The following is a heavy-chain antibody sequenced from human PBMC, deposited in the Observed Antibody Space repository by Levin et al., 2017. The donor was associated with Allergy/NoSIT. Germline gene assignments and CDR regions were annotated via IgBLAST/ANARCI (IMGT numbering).Heavy chain of an antibody. CDR2: INHSGST. D-gene: IGHD3-10*01. CDR3: ARGGVTMVRGALLTSFDY. V-gene: IGHV4-34*01. J-gene: IGHJ4*02. CDR1: GGSFSGYY. Sequence: SETLSLTCAVYGGSFSGYYWSWIRQPPGKGLEWIGEINHSGSTNYNPSLKSRVTISVDTSKNQFSLKLSSVTAADTAVYYCARGGVTMVRGALLTSFDYWGQGTLVTVSS.